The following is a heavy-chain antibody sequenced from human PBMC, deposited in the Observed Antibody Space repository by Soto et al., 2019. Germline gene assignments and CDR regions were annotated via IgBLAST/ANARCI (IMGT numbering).Heavy chain of an antibody. CDR1: GDSISSSY. Sequence: QVQLHQSGPGLMKPSETLSLTCTVSGDSISSSYWSWFRQPPGKGLEYIGYIYYTGITNYNPSLKSRVTISIDTSKNQFSLNLNSVTAADTAVYYCAKGAGRDGYNTARGQGTLVTVSA. V-gene: IGHV4-59*01. J-gene: IGHJ4*02. D-gene: IGHD2-21*01. CDR2: IYYTGIT. CDR3: AKGAGRDGYNTA.